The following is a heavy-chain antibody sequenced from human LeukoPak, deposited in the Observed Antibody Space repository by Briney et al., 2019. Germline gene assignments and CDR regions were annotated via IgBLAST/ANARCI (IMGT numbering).Heavy chain of an antibody. D-gene: IGHD3-22*01. CDR2: IHTSGSA. Sequence: SETLSLTCTVFGDSITSGGYYWTWIRQPGGKGLKWLGRIHTSGSANYIPSLKSRVAISLDTSKNQFSLKLSSVTAADTAVYYCVRGRYYYDTSGYVVWLDPWGQGTLVTVSS. J-gene: IGHJ5*02. CDR3: VRGRYYYDTSGYVVWLDP. CDR1: GDSITSGGYY. V-gene: IGHV4-61*02.